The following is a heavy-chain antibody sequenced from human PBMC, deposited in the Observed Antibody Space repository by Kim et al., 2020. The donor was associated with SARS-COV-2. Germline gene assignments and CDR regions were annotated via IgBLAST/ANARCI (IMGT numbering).Heavy chain of an antibody. CDR1: GFTFSSYG. CDR2: ISYDGSTK. J-gene: IGHJ6*02. V-gene: IGHV3-30*18. CDR3: AKDHHITMVRDPNYGMDV. Sequence: GGSLRLSCAASGFTFSSYGMHWVRQAPGKGLEWVAIISYDGSTKYYADSVKGRFTISRDNSKNTLYLQMNSLRAEDTAVYYCAKDHHITMVRDPNYGMDVWGQGTTVTVSS. D-gene: IGHD3-10*01.